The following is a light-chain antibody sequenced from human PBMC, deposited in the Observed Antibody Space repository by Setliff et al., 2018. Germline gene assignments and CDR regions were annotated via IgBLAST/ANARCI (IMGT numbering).Light chain of an antibody. CDR2: EVT. CDR3: LSYTSKTTHAL. V-gene: IGLV2-14*03. J-gene: IGLJ2*01. Sequence: QSALTQPAAVSGSPGQSIAISCAGTNSDVGGYNYVSWYQQHPNKAPKLLIYEVTKRPSGVSDRFSGSKSGNTASLTVSGLQVEDEADYYCLSYTSKTTHALFGGGTKVTVL. CDR1: NSDVGGYNY.